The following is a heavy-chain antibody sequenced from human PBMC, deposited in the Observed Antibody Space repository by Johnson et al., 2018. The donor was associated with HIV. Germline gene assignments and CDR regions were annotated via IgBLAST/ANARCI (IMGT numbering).Heavy chain of an antibody. CDR2: ISYDGSNK. V-gene: IGHV3-30-3*01. D-gene: IGHD3-22*01. CDR1: GFTFSSYA. Sequence: VQLVESGGGVVQPGRSMRLSCAASGFTFSSYAMHWVRQAPGKGLEWVAVISYDGSNKYYADSVKGRFTISRDNSKNTLYLQMNSLRAEGTAVYFCERVSSMIVGLMTGGGFDIWGQGTMVTVSS. J-gene: IGHJ3*02. CDR3: ERVSSMIVGLMTGGGFDI.